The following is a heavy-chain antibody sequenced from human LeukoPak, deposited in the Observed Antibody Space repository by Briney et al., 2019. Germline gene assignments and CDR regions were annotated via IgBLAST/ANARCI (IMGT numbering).Heavy chain of an antibody. V-gene: IGHV4-4*09. J-gene: IGHJ5*02. CDR2: IYTSGST. CDR1: GGSISSYY. Sequence: PSETLSLTCTVSGGSISSYYWSWIRQPPGKGLEWIGYIYTSGSTNYNPSLKSRVTISVDTSKNQFSLKLSSVTAADTAVYYCARIIMAAQSWFDPWGQGTLVTVSS. CDR3: ARIIMAAQSWFDP. D-gene: IGHD6-13*01.